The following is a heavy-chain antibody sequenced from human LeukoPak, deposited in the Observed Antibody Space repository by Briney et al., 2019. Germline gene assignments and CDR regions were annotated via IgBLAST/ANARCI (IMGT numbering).Heavy chain of an antibody. CDR3: ASLELPHYYDSSGYYEYFQH. V-gene: IGHV4-39*07. CDR1: GGSISSSSYY. D-gene: IGHD3-22*01. Sequence: PSETLSLTCTVSGGSISSSSYYWGWIRQPPGKGLEWIGSIYYSGSTYYNPSLKSRVTISVDTSKNQFSLKLSSVTAAGTAVYYCASLELPHYYDSSGYYEYFQHWGQGTLVTVSS. CDR2: IYYSGST. J-gene: IGHJ1*01.